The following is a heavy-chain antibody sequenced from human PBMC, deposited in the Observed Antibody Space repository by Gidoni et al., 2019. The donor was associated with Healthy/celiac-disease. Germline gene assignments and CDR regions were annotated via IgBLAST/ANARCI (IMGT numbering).Heavy chain of an antibody. V-gene: IGHV3-21*01. Sequence: EVQLVESGGGLVKPGGSLRLSCAASGFPFSSYSMNWVRQAPGKGLEWVSSISSSSSYIYYADSVKGRFTISRDNAKNSLYLQMNSLRAEDTAVYYCARGRTVTTVPWGQGTLVTVSS. CDR2: ISSSSSYI. CDR1: GFPFSSYS. CDR3: ARGRTVTTVP. D-gene: IGHD4-4*01. J-gene: IGHJ5*02.